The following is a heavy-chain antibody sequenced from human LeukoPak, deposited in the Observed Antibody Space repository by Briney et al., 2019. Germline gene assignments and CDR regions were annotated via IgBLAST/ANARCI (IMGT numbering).Heavy chain of an antibody. J-gene: IGHJ4*02. CDR2: INFNSGDT. V-gene: IGHV1-2*02. Sequence: ASVKVSCKASGYTFIGHYMHWARQAPGQGLEWMGWINFNSGDTNSAQKFQGRVTMTRDTSISTVYMELSGLRPHDTAVYFCAREGWDQRDTAAFDYWGQGTLVTVSS. D-gene: IGHD6-19*01. CDR3: AREGWDQRDTAAFDY. CDR1: GYTFIGHY.